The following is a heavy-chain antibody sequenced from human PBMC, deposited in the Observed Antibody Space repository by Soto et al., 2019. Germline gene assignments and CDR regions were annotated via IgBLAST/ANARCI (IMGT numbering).Heavy chain of an antibody. Sequence: GGSLRLSCAGSRFTFSSYAMHWVRQAPGKGLEWVSVISPDGSDTFYAESVKGRFTISRDNSKNTMYVQMNSLRPEDTAIYYCARDGGSPGNYYSASDLRGQGTMVTVPS. J-gene: IGHJ3*01. CDR1: RFTFSSYA. D-gene: IGHD1-26*01. CDR2: ISPDGSDT. CDR3: ARDGGSPGNYYSASDL. V-gene: IGHV3-30*04.